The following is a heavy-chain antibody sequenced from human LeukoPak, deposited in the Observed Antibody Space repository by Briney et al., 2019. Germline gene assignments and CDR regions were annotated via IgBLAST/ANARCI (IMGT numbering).Heavy chain of an antibody. CDR1: GGSISSYY. Sequence: SETLSLTCTVSGGSISSYYWSWIRQPAGKGLEWIGRIYTGGSTNYNPSLKSRVTMSVDTSKNQFSLKLSSVTAADTAVYYCARSPRVAVAEGCFDYWGQGTLVTVSS. J-gene: IGHJ4*02. CDR2: IYTGGST. D-gene: IGHD6-19*01. V-gene: IGHV4-4*07. CDR3: ARSPRVAVAEGCFDY.